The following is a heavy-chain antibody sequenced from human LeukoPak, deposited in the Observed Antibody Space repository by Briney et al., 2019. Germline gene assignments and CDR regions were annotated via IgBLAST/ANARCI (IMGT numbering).Heavy chain of an antibody. CDR1: GYIFSSYG. J-gene: IGHJ4*02. CDR3: ATVYSSSWYFDY. Sequence: ASVKVSCKASGYIFSSYGISWVRQAPGQGLEWMGWINVYNGNINYAQKFQGRVTMTEDTSTDTAYMELSSLRSEDTAVYYCATVYSSSWYFDYWGQGTLVTVSS. V-gene: IGHV1-18*01. CDR2: INVYNGNI. D-gene: IGHD6-13*01.